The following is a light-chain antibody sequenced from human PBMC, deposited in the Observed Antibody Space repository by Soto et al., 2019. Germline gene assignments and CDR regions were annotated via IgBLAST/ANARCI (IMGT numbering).Light chain of an antibody. CDR2: DDS. V-gene: IGLV3-21*02. CDR1: NIGDYT. J-gene: IGLJ1*01. CDR3: QVWDSSTDQYV. Sequence: SYEVTQPPSVSVAPGQTATITCGGNNIGDYTVHWYQQKPGQAPVVVVYDDSEWPSGIPERFSGSNSGNTATLTISRVEAGDEADYYCQVWDSSTDQYVFGAGTKVTVL.